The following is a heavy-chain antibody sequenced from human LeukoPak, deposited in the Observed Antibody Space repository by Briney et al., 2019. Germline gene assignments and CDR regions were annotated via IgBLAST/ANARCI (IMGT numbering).Heavy chain of an antibody. CDR3: ARDSSYSSSPPFDY. D-gene: IGHD6-6*01. Sequence: GGSLRLSCAASGFTFSSYTVNWVRQAPGKGLEWVSSISASSSYIYYADSVKGRFTISRDNAKNSLYLQMNSLRAEDTAVYYCARDSSYSSSPPFDYWGQGTLVTVSS. CDR2: ISASSSYI. V-gene: IGHV3-21*01. J-gene: IGHJ4*02. CDR1: GFTFSSYT.